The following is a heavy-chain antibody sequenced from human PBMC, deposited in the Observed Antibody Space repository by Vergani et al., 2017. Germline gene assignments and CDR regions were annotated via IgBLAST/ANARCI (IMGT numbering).Heavy chain of an antibody. CDR2: ISAYNGNT. J-gene: IGHJ3*02. CDR3: ARDTDYYDSSGYPDEPDGAFDI. D-gene: IGHD3-22*01. Sequence: QVQLVQSGAEVKKPGASVKVSCKASGYTFTSYGISWVRQAPGQGLEWMGWISAYNGNTNYAQKLQGRVTMTTETATSTAYMELSSLRSEDTAVYYCARDTDYYDSSGYPDEPDGAFDIWGQGTMVTVSS. V-gene: IGHV1-18*01. CDR1: GYTFTSYG.